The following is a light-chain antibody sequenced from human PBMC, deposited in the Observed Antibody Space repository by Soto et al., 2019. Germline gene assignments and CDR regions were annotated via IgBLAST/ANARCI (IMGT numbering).Light chain of an antibody. V-gene: IGLV2-14*01. CDR2: EVS. Sequence: QSVLTQPASVSGSPGQSITISCTGTSSDVGGYKYVSWYQQHTGKAPKLMLYEVSNRPSGVSDRFSGSKSGNTASLTISGLQVEDEADYYCSSFRSSSALYVFGTGTKVTVL. CDR1: SSDVGGYKY. J-gene: IGLJ1*01. CDR3: SSFRSSSALYV.